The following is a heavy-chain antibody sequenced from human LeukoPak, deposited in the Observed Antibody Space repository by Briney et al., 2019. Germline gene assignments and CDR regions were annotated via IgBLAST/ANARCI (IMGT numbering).Heavy chain of an antibody. CDR3: ARGPRGYGGDDY. J-gene: IGHJ4*02. Sequence: TSETLSLTCAVYGGSFSGYYWSWIRQPPGKGLEWIGEINHSGSTNYNPSLKSRVTISVDTSKNQFSLKLSSATAADTAVYYCARGPRGYGGDDYWGQGTLVTVSS. CDR2: INHSGST. D-gene: IGHD4-17*01. CDR1: GGSFSGYY. V-gene: IGHV4-34*01.